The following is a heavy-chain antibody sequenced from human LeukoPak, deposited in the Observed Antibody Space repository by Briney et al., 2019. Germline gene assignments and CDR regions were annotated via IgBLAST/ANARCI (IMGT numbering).Heavy chain of an antibody. J-gene: IGHJ6*03. V-gene: IGHV3-73*01. CDR1: GFTFSGSA. CDR3: TRHIRDIVVVPAAPSVNYYYYMDV. Sequence: GGSPRLSCAASGFTFSGSAMHWVRQASGKGLEWVGRIRSKANSYATAYAASVKGRFTISSDDSKNTAYLQMNSLKTEDTAVYYCTRHIRDIVVVPAAPSVNYYYYMDVWGKGTTVTVSS. CDR2: IRSKANSYAT. D-gene: IGHD2-2*01.